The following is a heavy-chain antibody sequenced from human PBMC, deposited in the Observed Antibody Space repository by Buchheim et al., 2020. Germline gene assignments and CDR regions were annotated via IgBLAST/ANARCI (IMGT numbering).Heavy chain of an antibody. Sequence: QVQLQQWGAGLLKPSETLSLTCAVYGGSFSSGGYSWSWIRQPPGKGLEWIGYIYHSGSTYYNPSLKSRVTISVDRSKNQFSLKLSSVTAADTAVYYCARVSHYYYYGMDVWGQGTT. CDR2: IYHSGST. V-gene: IGHV4-30-2*01. J-gene: IGHJ6*02. CDR1: GGSFSSGGYS. CDR3: ARVSHYYYYGMDV.